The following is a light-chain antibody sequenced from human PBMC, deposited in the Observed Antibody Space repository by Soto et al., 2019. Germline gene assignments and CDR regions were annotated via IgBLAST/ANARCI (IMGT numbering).Light chain of an antibody. J-gene: IGLJ1*01. V-gene: IGLV7-46*01. CDR2: DTS. CDR1: TGAVTSGHY. Sequence: QAVVTQEASLTVSPGGTVTLTCGSSTGAVTSGHYPHWFQQKPGQAPRTLIYDTSIKHSWTPARLSGSLLGGKAALTLSGAQPEDEADYYCLVIYTGVGEVFGTGTKVTVL. CDR3: LVIYTGVGEV.